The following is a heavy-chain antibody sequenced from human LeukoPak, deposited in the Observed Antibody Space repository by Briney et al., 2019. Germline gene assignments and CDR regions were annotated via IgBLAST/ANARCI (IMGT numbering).Heavy chain of an antibody. CDR3: VLIPGSGY. V-gene: IGHV3-30*14. CDR2: ISYDGSGQ. J-gene: IGHJ4*01. CDR1: GFTFSSYA. D-gene: IGHD3-16*01. Sequence: GGSLRLSCAASGFTFSSYAMHWVRQAPGKGLEWVALISYDGSGQYYTESVKGRFTISRDNSKNTLSLQMNSLRDEDTAVYYCVLIPGSGYWGHGTLVTVSS.